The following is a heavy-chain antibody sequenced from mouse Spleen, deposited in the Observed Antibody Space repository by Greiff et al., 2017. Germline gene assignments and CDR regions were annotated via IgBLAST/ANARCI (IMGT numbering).Heavy chain of an antibody. CDR1: GFNIKDTY. CDR2: IDPANGNT. Sequence: VQLKESGAELVKPGASVKLSCTASGFNIKDTYMHWVKQRPEQGLEWIGRIDPANGNTKYDPKFQGKATITADTSSNTAYLQLSSLTSEDTAVYYCAKGNPDYWGQGTTLTVSS. CDR3: AKGNPDY. J-gene: IGHJ2*01. D-gene: IGHD2-1*01. V-gene: IGHV14-3*02.